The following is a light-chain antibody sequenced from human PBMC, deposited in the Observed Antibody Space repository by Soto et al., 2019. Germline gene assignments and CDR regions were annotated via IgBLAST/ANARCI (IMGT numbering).Light chain of an antibody. CDR2: VVS. CDR1: SSDVGSYNL. J-gene: IGLJ1*01. CDR3: CSYAGSSTPYV. Sequence: QSVLAQPASVSGSPGQSITISCTGTSSDVGSYNLVSWYQQHPGKAPKLMIYVVSKRPSGVSNRFSGSKSGNTASLTISGLQAEDEADYYCCSYAGSSTPYVFGTGTKVTVL. V-gene: IGLV2-23*02.